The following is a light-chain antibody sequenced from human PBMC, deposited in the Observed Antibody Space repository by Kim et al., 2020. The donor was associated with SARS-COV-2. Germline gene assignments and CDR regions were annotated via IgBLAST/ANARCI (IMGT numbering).Light chain of an antibody. CDR3: QQYDTSPPGIT. CDR2: GAS. CDR1: QSVSSNY. V-gene: IGKV3-20*01. J-gene: IGKJ2*01. Sequence: IVLTQSPGTLSLSPGESATLSCRASQSVSSNYLAWYQQKPGQAPRLLIYGASNRATGIPDRFSGSGSGTDFSLTILRLEPEDFAVYYCQQYDTSPPGITFGPGTKLEIK.